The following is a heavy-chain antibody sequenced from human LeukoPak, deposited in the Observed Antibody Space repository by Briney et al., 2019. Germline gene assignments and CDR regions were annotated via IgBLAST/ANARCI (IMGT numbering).Heavy chain of an antibody. J-gene: IGHJ6*03. V-gene: IGHV3-48*03. CDR2: ISSSGSTI. D-gene: IGHD3-10*01. CDR3: ARDMYYGSGSSDYYYMDV. CDR1: GFTFSSYE. Sequence: GGSLRLSCAASGFTFSSYEMNWVRQAPGKGLEWVSYISSSGSTIYYADSVKGRFTISRDNAKNSLYPQMNSLRAEDTAVYYCARDMYYGSGSSDYYYMDVWGKGTTVTISS.